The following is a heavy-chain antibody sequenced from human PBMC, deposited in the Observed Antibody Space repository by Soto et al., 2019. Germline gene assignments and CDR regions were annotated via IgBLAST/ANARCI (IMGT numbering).Heavy chain of an antibody. CDR1: GGSISSGGYY. D-gene: IGHD5-18*01. Sequence: QVQLQESGPGLVKPSQTLSLTCTVSGGSISSGGYYWSWIRQHPGKGLEWIGYIYYSGSTYYNPSLNSRVTISVDTYKNQFSLKLSSVTAADTAVYYCAREGGTLGGYSYGYDYWGQGTLVTVSS. J-gene: IGHJ4*02. CDR2: IYYSGST. CDR3: AREGGTLGGYSYGYDY. V-gene: IGHV4-31*03.